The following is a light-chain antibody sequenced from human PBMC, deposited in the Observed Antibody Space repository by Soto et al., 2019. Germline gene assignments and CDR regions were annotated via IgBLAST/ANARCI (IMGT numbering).Light chain of an antibody. CDR1: QSVSSNY. Sequence: EIGGTQSPVTLSLWPLEIATFSCRASQSVSSNYLAWYQQKPGQAPRLLIYDASNRATGIPDRFSGSGSGTDFTLTISRLEPEDFAVYYCQQHGSSGTFGQGTKVDIK. J-gene: IGKJ1*01. V-gene: IGKV3-20*01. CDR2: DAS. CDR3: QQHGSSGT.